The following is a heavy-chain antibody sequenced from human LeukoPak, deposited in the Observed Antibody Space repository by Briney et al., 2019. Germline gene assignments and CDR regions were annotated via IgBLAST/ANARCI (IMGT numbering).Heavy chain of an antibody. CDR3: ARDSSGYKILEY. Sequence: SETLSLTCTVSGGSISSGDYYWSWIRQPPGKGLEWIGYIYYSGSTYYNPSLKSRVSISLDTSKNQFSLKLSSVTAADTAVYYCARDSSGYKILEYWGQGTLVTVSS. V-gene: IGHV4-30-4*08. J-gene: IGHJ4*02. D-gene: IGHD5-18*01. CDR2: IYYSGST. CDR1: GGSISSGDYY.